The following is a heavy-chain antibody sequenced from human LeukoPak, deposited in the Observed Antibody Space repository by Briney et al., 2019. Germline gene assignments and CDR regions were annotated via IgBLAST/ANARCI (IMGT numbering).Heavy chain of an antibody. CDR2: VNYNGRNQ. V-gene: IGHV3-30*02. J-gene: IGHJ4*02. CDR3: AKDSVEYYIDS. CDR1: GFTFSNFG. Sequence: PGGSLRLSCAASGFTFSNFGMHWVRQAPGKGLEWLAFVNYNGRNQYHADSVKGRFIIPRDNSNKTVYLQMNSLRVEDTAVYYFAKDSVEYYIDSWGQGTLVTVSS. D-gene: IGHD1-1*01.